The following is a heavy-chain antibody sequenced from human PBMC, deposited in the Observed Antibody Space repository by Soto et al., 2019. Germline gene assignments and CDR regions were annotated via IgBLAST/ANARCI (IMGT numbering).Heavy chain of an antibody. D-gene: IGHD2-21*01. Sequence: EVQLLESGGGMVQPGGSLRLSCAASGFTFRNFVMSWVRQAPGKGLEWVSAIRATGGQTFYADSVKGRFTISRDNSKNMLYLPINSLRDEDTALYFCAPDRGWGVVSPSHDYWGQGTLVTVSS. CDR1: GFTFRNFV. CDR3: APDRGWGVVSPSHDY. V-gene: IGHV3-23*01. J-gene: IGHJ4*02. CDR2: IRATGGQT.